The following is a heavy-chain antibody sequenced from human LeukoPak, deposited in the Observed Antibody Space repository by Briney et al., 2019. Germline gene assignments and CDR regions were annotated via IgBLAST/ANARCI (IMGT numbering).Heavy chain of an antibody. CDR2: VHYTGET. J-gene: IGHJ4*02. Sequence: SETLSLTCAVSGVSLTSNYWTWIRQPPGKELEWIGYVHYTGETKYNPSLKSRATISLDTSKNQVSLKLASMTAADTAVYYCARGLYFDYWGQGTLVTVSP. CDR3: ARGLYFDY. CDR1: GVSLTSNY. V-gene: IGHV4-59*01.